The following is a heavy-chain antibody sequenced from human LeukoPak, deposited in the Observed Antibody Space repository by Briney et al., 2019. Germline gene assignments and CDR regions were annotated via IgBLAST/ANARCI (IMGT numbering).Heavy chain of an antibody. Sequence: GGSLRLSCAASGLSFSTYSMNWVRQAPGKGLEWISYISSDTGTIYYADSVKGRFTISRHNAKNSLYLQMNSLRAEDTAVYYCVAKRPLDYWGQGTLVTVSS. CDR3: VAKRPLDY. J-gene: IGHJ4*02. CDR2: ISSDTGTI. D-gene: IGHD5-12*01. V-gene: IGHV3-48*04. CDR1: GLSFSTYS.